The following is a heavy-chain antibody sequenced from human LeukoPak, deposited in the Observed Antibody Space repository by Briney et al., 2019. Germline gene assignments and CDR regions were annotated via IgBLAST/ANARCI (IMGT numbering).Heavy chain of an antibody. V-gene: IGHV4-59*01. Sequence: SETLSLTCTVSGGSISSYYWSWIRQPPGKGLEWIGYIYYSGSTNYNPSLKSRVTISVDTSKNQFSLKLSSVTAADTAVYYCARSVAVAGYYFDYWGQGTLVTVSS. J-gene: IGHJ4*02. CDR1: GGSISSYY. CDR3: ARSVAVAGYYFDY. D-gene: IGHD6-19*01. CDR2: IYYSGST.